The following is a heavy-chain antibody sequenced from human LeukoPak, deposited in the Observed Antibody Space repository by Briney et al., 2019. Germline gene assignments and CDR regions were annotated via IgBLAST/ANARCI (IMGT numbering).Heavy chain of an antibody. Sequence: SETLSLTCTVSGGSISSSSYYWGWIRQPPGKGLEWIGSIYYSGSTYYNPSLKSRVTISVDTSKNQFSLKLSSVTAADTAVYYCARGPTLWFGEWPFDYWGQGTLVTVSS. V-gene: IGHV4-39*01. D-gene: IGHD3-10*01. CDR3: ARGPTLWFGEWPFDY. CDR1: GGSISSSSYY. CDR2: IYYSGST. J-gene: IGHJ4*02.